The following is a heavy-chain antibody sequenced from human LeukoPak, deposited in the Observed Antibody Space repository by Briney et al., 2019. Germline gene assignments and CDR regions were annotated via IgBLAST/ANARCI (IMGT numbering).Heavy chain of an antibody. CDR2: ISSGGSTI. CDR1: GFTFSSYE. V-gene: IGHV3-48*03. J-gene: IGHJ4*02. CDR3: ARANLEEYYDSSGPNLDY. D-gene: IGHD3-22*01. Sequence: TGGSLRLSCAASGFTFSSYEMNWVRQAPGKGLEWISYISSGGSTIYYADSVKGRFTISRDNAKNSLYLQMNSLRAEDTAVYYCARANLEEYYDSSGPNLDYWGQGTLVTVSS.